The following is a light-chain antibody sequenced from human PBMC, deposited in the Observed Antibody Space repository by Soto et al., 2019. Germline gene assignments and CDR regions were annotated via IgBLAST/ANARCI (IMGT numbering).Light chain of an antibody. CDR1: QSIGRW. Sequence: DIQMTQSPSTLSASVGDRVTIACRASQSIGRWLAWYQQNPGKAPKLLIHDASSLQSWVPSRFSGSGSGTEFTLTISGLQPDDFTTYYCQQYSSYWTFGQGTRVEMK. CDR2: DAS. J-gene: IGKJ1*01. CDR3: QQYSSYWT. V-gene: IGKV1-5*01.